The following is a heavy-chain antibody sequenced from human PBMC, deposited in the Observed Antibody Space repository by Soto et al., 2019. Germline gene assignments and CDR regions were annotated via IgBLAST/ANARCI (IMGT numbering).Heavy chain of an antibody. CDR2: IFHSGST. J-gene: IGHJ4*02. CDR3: ARVYSGSYSDS. V-gene: IGHV4-4*02. Sequence: QVQLQESGPGLVKPSGTLSLTCAVSGGSISSNNWWSWVRQPPGKGLEWIGEIFHSGSTHYSPSLTRRVTIAVDKSKTHFSLNLTSVTAADTAVYYCARVYSGSYSDSWGQGTLVTVSS. D-gene: IGHD1-26*01. CDR1: GGSISSNNW.